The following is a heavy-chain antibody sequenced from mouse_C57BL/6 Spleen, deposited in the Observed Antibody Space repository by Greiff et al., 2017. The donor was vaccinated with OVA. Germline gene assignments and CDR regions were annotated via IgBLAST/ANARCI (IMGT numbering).Heavy chain of an antibody. CDR3: ARWGKDYYGSSWGYFDY. CDR2: IDPNSGGT. CDR1: GYTFTSYW. J-gene: IGHJ2*01. D-gene: IGHD1-1*01. Sequence: QVQLKQPGAELVKPGASVKLSCKASGYTFTSYWMHWVKQRPGRGLEWIGRIDPNSGGTKYNEKFKSKATLTVDKPSSTAYMQLSSLTSEDSAVYYCARWGKDYYGSSWGYFDYWGQGTTLTVSS. V-gene: IGHV1-72*01.